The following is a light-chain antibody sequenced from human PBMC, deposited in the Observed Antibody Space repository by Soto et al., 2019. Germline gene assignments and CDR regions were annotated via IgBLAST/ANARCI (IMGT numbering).Light chain of an antibody. CDR3: RQYGSSPWT. V-gene: IGKV3-20*01. J-gene: IGKJ1*01. Sequence: ETVLTQSPGTLSLSPREIATLSCRPRQSVSSSYLAWYQQKPGQAPRLXIYGASSRETGIPERFSGSGAGTECTRSISRLEPEDVAVDYCRQYGSSPWTFGQGTKVDIK. CDR2: GAS. CDR1: QSVSSSY.